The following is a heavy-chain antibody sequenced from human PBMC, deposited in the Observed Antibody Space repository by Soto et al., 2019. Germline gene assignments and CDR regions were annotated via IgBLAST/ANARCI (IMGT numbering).Heavy chain of an antibody. Sequence: GSLLLSCSASGFPFSSTDMAWVRQAPGKGLDWVSTIDGSGGTTYYADSVKGRFTISRDNSMNTVYLQMNSLRADDKALYYCAKKSGWFNTWGQGALVTVYS. CDR2: IDGSGGTT. J-gene: IGHJ5*02. CDR1: GFPFSSTD. V-gene: IGHV3-23*01. D-gene: IGHD3-10*01. CDR3: AKKSGWFNT.